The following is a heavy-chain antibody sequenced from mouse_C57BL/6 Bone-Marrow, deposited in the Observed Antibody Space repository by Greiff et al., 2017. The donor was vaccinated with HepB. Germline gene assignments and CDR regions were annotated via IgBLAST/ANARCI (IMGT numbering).Heavy chain of an antibody. Sequence: VKVVESGPELVKPGASVKISCKASGYAFSSSWMNWVKQRPGKGLEWIGRIYPGDGDTNYNGKFKGKATLTADKSSSTAYMQLSSLTSEDSAVYFCARARVYYYGSSYGWFAYWGQGTLVTVSA. V-gene: IGHV1-82*01. D-gene: IGHD1-1*01. J-gene: IGHJ3*01. CDR2: IYPGDGDT. CDR1: GYAFSSSW. CDR3: ARARVYYYGSSYGWFAY.